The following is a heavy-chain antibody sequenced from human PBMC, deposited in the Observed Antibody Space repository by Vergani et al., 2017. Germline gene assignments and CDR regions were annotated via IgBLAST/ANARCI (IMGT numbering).Heavy chain of an antibody. CDR1: GFTFSSYE. CDR2: ISSSGSTI. CDR3: AAGPYYYDGSNDY. J-gene: IGHJ4*02. Sequence: EVQLVESGGGLVQPGGSLRLSCAASGFTFSSYEMNWVRQAPGKGLEWVSNISSSGSTIYYADSGKGRFTISRDNAKNSLYLQMNSLRAEDTAVYYCAAGPYYYDGSNDYWGQGTLVTVSS. V-gene: IGHV3-48*03. D-gene: IGHD3-22*01.